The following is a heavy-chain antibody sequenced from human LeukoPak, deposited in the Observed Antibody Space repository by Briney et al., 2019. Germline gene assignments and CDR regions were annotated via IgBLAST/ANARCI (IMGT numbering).Heavy chain of an antibody. CDR1: GFTFRSHA. CDR3: AKDFRIGYSAHFDY. J-gene: IGHJ4*02. D-gene: IGHD2-21*01. V-gene: IGHV3-23*01. Sequence: GGSLRLSCVGSGFTFRSHAMSWVRQAPEKGLEFVSGIYENGGTTYYADSVKGRFSISRDNSENTLYLQMDSLRGEDTAVYYCAKDFRIGYSAHFDYWGQGALVTVSS. CDR2: IYENGGTT.